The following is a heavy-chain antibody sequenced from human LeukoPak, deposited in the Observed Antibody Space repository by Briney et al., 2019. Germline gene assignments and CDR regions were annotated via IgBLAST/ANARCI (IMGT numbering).Heavy chain of an antibody. V-gene: IGHV3-33*01. Sequence: GRSLRLSCAASGFTFSSYGMHLVGQAPGKGLEWVAVIWYDGSNKYYADSVKGRFTISRDNSKNTLYLQMNSLRVEDTAVYYCARVGFSGDDANEPRSPAKYYFDYWGQGTQVTASS. CDR3: ARVGFSGDDANEPRSPAKYYFDY. D-gene: IGHD2-21*02. J-gene: IGHJ4*02. CDR2: IWYDGSNK. CDR1: GFTFSSYG.